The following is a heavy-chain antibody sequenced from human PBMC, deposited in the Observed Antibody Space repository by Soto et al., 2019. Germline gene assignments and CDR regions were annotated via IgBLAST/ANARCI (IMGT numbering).Heavy chain of an antibody. CDR3: ARTLAVAGTAPVVY. J-gene: IGHJ4*02. D-gene: IGHD6-19*01. V-gene: IGHV4-4*02. CDR2: IYHSGST. Sequence: SETLSLTCAVSGGSISSSNWWSCVRQPPGKGLEWIGEIYHSGSTNYNPSLKSRVTISVDKSKNQFSLKLSSVTAADTAVYYCARTLAVAGTAPVVYWGQGTLVTVSS. CDR1: GGSISSSNW.